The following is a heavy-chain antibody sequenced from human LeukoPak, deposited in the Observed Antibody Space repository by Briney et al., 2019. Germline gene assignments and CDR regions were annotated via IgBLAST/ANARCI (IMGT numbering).Heavy chain of an antibody. CDR1: GFTFSNAW. CDR3: TTSACANGVCYTSVDY. Sequence: GGSLRLSCAASGFTFSNAWMSWVRQAPGKGLEWVGRIKSKADGGTTDYAAPVKGRFTISRDDSKNRLYLQMNSLETEDTAVYYCTTSACANGVCYTSVDYWGQGTLVAVSS. V-gene: IGHV3-15*01. CDR2: IKSKADGGTT. J-gene: IGHJ4*02. D-gene: IGHD2-8*01.